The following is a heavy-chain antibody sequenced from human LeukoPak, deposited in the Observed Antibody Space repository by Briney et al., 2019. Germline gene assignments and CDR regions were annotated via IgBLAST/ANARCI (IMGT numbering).Heavy chain of an antibody. J-gene: IGHJ4*02. CDR2: IYPYDSDT. D-gene: IGHD3-9*01. CDR3: ARQADYNLLTGYYKGHLDY. CDR1: GYSFTTYW. Sequence: PGESLKISCKASGYSFTTYWIAWVRQMPGKGLEWMGIIYPYDSDTRYSPSFRGQVTISADNSISTAYLQWSSLRAPDTAVYYCARQADYNLLTGYYKGHLDYWGQGTLVTVSS. V-gene: IGHV5-51*01.